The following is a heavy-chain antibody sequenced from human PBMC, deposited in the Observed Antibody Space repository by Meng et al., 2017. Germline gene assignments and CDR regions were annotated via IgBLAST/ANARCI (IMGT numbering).Heavy chain of an antibody. V-gene: IGHV4-39*07. CDR3: ARRSGDTSNFDS. D-gene: IGHD2-15*01. J-gene: IGHJ4*02. CDR1: GGSISSSGYY. CDR2: FYYGGST. Sequence: SETLSLTCTVSGGSISSSGYYWVWIRQPPGKGLEWIGNFYYGGSTYYNPSLKSRVTMSVDTSKNQFSLILTSLTAADTAVYFCARRSGDTSNFDSWGQGKLVNGAS.